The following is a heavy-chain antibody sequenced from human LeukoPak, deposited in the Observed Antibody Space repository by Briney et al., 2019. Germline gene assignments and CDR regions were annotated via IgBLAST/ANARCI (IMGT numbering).Heavy chain of an antibody. D-gene: IGHD1-26*01. V-gene: IGHV3-23*01. CDR3: AKRDLVGAHDAFDI. J-gene: IGHJ3*02. CDR2: LSGSGGGT. CDR1: GFTFDDYG. Sequence: GGSLRLSCAASGFTFDDYGMSWVRQAPGKGLEWVSALSGSGGGTNYADSVKGRFTISRDNSKNTLYLQMNNLRAEDTAIYYCAKRDLVGAHDAFDIWGQGTMVTVSS.